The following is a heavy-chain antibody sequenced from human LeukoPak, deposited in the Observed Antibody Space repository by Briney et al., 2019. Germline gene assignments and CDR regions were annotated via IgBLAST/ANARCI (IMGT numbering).Heavy chain of an antibody. CDR2: IYYSGST. CDR1: GGSISPYY. D-gene: IGHD5-18*01. J-gene: IGHJ4*02. CDR3: ARDRYALGY. Sequence: PSETLSLTCTVSGGSISPYYWSWIRQPPGKGLEWIGYIYYSGSTNYNPSLKSRVTISADTSKSQFSLKLSSVTAADTAVYYCARDRYALGYWGQGTLVTVSS. V-gene: IGHV4-59*01.